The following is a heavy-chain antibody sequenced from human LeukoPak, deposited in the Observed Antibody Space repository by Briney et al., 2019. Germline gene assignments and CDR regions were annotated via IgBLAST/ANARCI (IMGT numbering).Heavy chain of an antibody. CDR2: IVVGSGNT. CDR1: GFTFTSSA. D-gene: IGHD3-3*01. J-gene: IGHJ5*02. V-gene: IGHV1-58*02. CDR3: AADRGFYDFWSGYPNWFDP. Sequence: SVKVSCKASGFTFTSSAMQWVRQARGQRLEWIGWIVVGSGNTNYAQKLQRRVTITRDMSTSTAYMELSRLRSEATAVYYCAADRGFYDFWSGYPNWFDPWGQGTLVTVSS.